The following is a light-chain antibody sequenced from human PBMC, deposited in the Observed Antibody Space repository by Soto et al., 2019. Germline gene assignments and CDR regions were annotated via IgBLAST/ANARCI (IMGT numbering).Light chain of an antibody. Sequence: QSALTQPASVSGSPGQSITISCTGTSSDVGGYNYVLWYQHHPGKAPKLMIYDVTNRPSGVSNRFSGSKSGNTASLTISGLQAEDEADYYCTSYTTSSPYLVFGGGTKLTVL. CDR1: SSDVGGYNY. CDR3: TSYTTSSPYLV. J-gene: IGLJ3*02. CDR2: DVT. V-gene: IGLV2-14*03.